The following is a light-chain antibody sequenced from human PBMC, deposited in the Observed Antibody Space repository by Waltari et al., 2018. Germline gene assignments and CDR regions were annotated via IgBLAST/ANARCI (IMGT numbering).Light chain of an antibody. CDR3: QVWDSHTVV. CDR1: HIGTKA. V-gene: IGLV3-21*02. Sequence: SYVLTQLSSMSVTPGQTARIVCGGRHIGTKAVHWYQRKAGQAPLLVLHDADTRPSGIPDRFSGNNSGDTATLTISGVEAEDEADYFCQVWDSHTVVFGGGTNLTVL. CDR2: DAD. J-gene: IGLJ2*01.